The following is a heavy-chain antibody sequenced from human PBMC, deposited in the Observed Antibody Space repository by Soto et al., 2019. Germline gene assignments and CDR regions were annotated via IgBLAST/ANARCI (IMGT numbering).Heavy chain of an antibody. CDR2: ISWNSGRI. CDR3: TKARLWGGDGYNSYYYNAMDV. D-gene: IGHD3-16*01. CDR1: GFSFEDYA. V-gene: IGHV3-9*01. Sequence: GGSLGLACAACGFSFEDYAMYWVRQVPGKGLEWVSGISWNSGRIGYADSVKGRFTISRDNAKNSLYLQMNSLRPEDTALYYCTKARLWGGDGYNSYYYNAMDVWGQGTTVTVSS. J-gene: IGHJ6*02.